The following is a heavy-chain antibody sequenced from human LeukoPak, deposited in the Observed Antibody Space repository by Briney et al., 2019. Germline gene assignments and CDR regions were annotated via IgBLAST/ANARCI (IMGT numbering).Heavy chain of an antibody. CDR3: ARPGVDP. V-gene: IGHV3-23*01. CDR2: ISGSGDST. CDR1: GFTFSSYA. J-gene: IGHJ5*02. Sequence: GGSLRLSCATSGFTFSSYAMSWVRQAPGKGLEWVSVISGSGDSTHYADSVRGRFTISRDNSKNTVYLQMNSLRAEDTAVYFCARPGVDPWGQGTLVTVSS.